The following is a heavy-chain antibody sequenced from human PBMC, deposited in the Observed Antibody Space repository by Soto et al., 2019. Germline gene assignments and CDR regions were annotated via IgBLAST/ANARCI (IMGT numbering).Heavy chain of an antibody. V-gene: IGHV3-30*18. J-gene: IGHJ4*02. Sequence: QVQLVESGGGVVQPGRSLRLSCAASGFTFSSYGMHWVRQAPGKGLEWVAVISYDGSNKYYADSVKGRFTISRDNSKNTLYLQMNSLRAEDTAVYYCAKDGGYYYDSSGLQTHWGQGTLVTVSS. CDR2: ISYDGSNK. D-gene: IGHD3-22*01. CDR1: GFTFSSYG. CDR3: AKDGGYYYDSSGLQTH.